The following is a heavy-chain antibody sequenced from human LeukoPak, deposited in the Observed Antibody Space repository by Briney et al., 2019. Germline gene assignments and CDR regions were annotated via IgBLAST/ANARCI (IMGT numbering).Heavy chain of an antibody. D-gene: IGHD6-13*01. CDR2: IYTSGST. V-gene: IGHV4-4*07. CDR3: ARVPRQQLDLSNKYNWFDP. CDR1: GGSISSYY. J-gene: IGHJ5*02. Sequence: SETLSLTCTASGGSISSYYWSWIRQPAGKGLEWIGRIYTSGSTNYNPSLKSRVTMSVDTSKNQFSLKLSSVTAADTAVYYCARVPRQQLDLSNKYNWFDPWGQGTLVTVSS.